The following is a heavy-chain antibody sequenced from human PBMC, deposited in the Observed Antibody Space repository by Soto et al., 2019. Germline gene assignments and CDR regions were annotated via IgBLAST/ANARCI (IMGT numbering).Heavy chain of an antibody. D-gene: IGHD3-3*01. J-gene: IGHJ4*02. V-gene: IGHV1-18*04. CDR2: ISAYNGNT. CDR1: GYTFTSYG. CDR3: ARGPPIFGVVIFDY. Sequence: ASVKVSCKASGYTFTSYGISWVRQAPGQGLEWMGWISAYNGNTNYAQKLQGRVTMTTDTSTSTAYMELRSLRSDDAAVYYCARGPPIFGVVIFDYWGQGTLVTVSS.